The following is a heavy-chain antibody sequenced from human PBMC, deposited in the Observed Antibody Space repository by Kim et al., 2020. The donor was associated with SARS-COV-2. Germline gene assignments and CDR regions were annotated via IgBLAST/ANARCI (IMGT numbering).Heavy chain of an antibody. CDR3: ARAQRGYSSGWSYYYYGMED. V-gene: IGHV3-33*05. CDR2: ISYDGSNK. CDR1: GFTFSRYG. Sequence: GGSLRLSCAASGFTFSRYGMHWVRQAPGKGLEWVAVISYDGSNKNYADSVKGRFIISRDNSKYTLYLKMNSLRAEDTAVYCCARAQRGYSSGWSYYYYGMEDWVQGTTVTVSS. D-gene: IGHD6-19*01. J-gene: IGHJ6*02.